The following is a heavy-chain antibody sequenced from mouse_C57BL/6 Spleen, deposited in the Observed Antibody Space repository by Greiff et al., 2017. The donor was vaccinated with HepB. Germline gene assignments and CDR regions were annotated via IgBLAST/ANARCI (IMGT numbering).Heavy chain of an antibody. CDR2: ISSGGSYT. CDR3: ARHGDWAFAY. J-gene: IGHJ3*01. CDR1: GFTFSSYG. D-gene: IGHD4-1*01. Sequence: EVMLVESGGDLVKPGGSLKLSCAASGFTFSSYGMSWVRQTPDKRLEWVATISSGGSYTYYPDSVKGRFTISRDNAKNTLYLQMSSLKSEDTAMYYCARHGDWAFAYWGQGTLVTVSA. V-gene: IGHV5-6*01.